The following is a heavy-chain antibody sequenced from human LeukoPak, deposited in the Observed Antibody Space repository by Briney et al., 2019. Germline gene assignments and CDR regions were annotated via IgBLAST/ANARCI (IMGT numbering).Heavy chain of an antibody. D-gene: IGHD6-19*01. CDR1: GFTFSSYA. Sequence: GGSLRLSCAASGFTFSSYAMYWVRQAPGKGLEWVSGIFGSGGSTHYADSVKGRFTISRDNSKNTEYLQMNSLRAEDTAVYYCAKTTTGYSSGRFPGWPVDYWGQGTLVTVSS. J-gene: IGHJ4*02. V-gene: IGHV3-23*01. CDR3: AKTTTGYSSGRFPGWPVDY. CDR2: IFGSGGST.